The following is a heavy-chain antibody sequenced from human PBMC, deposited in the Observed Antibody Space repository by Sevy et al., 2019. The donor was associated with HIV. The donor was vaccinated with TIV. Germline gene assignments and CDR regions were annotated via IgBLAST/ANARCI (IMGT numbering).Heavy chain of an antibody. V-gene: IGHV3-23*01. D-gene: IGHD3-3*01. J-gene: IGHJ5*02. CDR1: GFTFSSAW. Sequence: GGSLRLSCAVSGFTFSSAWMSWFRQTPGKRLEWVSAISGSGGSTYYADSVKGRFTISRDNSKNTLYLQMNSLRAEDTAVYYCAKDRADALITIFGVVMLFDPWGQGTLVTVSS. CDR2: ISGSGGST. CDR3: AKDRADALITIFGVVMLFDP.